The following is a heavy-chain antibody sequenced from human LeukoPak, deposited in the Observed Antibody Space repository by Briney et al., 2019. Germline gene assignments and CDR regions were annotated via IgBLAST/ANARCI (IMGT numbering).Heavy chain of an antibody. Sequence: PSETLSLTCTVSGGSISSYYWSWIRQPPGKGLEWIGYIYYSGTTNYTPSLKSRVTISVDTSKNQFSLNLSSVTAADTAVYYCARKSGTGWLFDYWGQGTLVTVSS. D-gene: IGHD6-19*01. CDR3: ARKSGTGWLFDY. CDR1: GGSISSYY. V-gene: IGHV4-59*01. J-gene: IGHJ4*02. CDR2: IYYSGTT.